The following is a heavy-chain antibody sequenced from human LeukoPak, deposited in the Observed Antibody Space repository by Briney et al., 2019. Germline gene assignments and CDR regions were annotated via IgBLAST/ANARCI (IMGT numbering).Heavy chain of an antibody. Sequence: SVKVSCKASGGTFSSYAISWVRQAPGQGLEWMGRIIPILGIANYAQKFQGRVTITADKSTSTAYMELGSLRSEDTAVYYCARDQGRYSSSWYRAFDIWGQGTMVTVSS. V-gene: IGHV1-69*04. D-gene: IGHD6-13*01. CDR3: ARDQGRYSSSWYRAFDI. CDR2: IIPILGIA. CDR1: GGTFSSYA. J-gene: IGHJ3*02.